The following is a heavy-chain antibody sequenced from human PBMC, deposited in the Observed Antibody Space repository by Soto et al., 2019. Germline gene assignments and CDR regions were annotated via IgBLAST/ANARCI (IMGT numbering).Heavy chain of an antibody. J-gene: IGHJ5*02. CDR1: GGSISSSSYF. CDR2: IYYSGST. Sequence: PSETLSLTCTVSGGSISSSSYFWGWIRQPPGKGLEWIGSIYYSGSTYYNPSLKSRVTISVDTSKNQFSLKLSSVTAADTAVYYCARAPSSFMIGVVGNWYLPWC. V-gene: IGHV4-39*07. CDR3: ARAPSSFMIGVVGNWYLP. D-gene: IGHD3-22*01.